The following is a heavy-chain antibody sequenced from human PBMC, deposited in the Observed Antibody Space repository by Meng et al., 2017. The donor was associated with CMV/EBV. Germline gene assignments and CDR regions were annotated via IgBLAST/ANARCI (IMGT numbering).Heavy chain of an antibody. CDR2: IKQDGSEK. Sequence: GESLKISCAASGFTFSSYWMSWVRQAPGKGLEWVANIKQDGSEKYYVDSVKGRFTISRDNAKNLLYLQMNSLSAEDTAVYYCAKDQGEVEYYYGSVEYTPDDYYFDYWGQGTLVTVSS. J-gene: IGHJ4*02. V-gene: IGHV3-7*01. D-gene: IGHD3-10*01. CDR3: AKDQGEVEYYYGSVEYTPDDYYFDY. CDR1: GFTFSSYW.